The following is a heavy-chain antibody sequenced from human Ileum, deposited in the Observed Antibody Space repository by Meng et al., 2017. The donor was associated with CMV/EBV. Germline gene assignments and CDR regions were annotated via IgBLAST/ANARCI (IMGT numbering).Heavy chain of an antibody. V-gene: IGHV3-72*01. CDR1: GFSFSDNY. Sequence: VQFVESGVDLVQPGRSLRVSCAASGFSFSDNYMDWVRQAPGKGLEWIARIRSRAVSYTTEYAESVKGRFTISRDDSKNSLYLQMDSLKTEDTAIYYCVKGHIALDYWGQGTLVTVSS. J-gene: IGHJ4*02. CDR3: VKGHIALDY. D-gene: IGHD2-21*01. CDR2: IRSRAVSYTT.